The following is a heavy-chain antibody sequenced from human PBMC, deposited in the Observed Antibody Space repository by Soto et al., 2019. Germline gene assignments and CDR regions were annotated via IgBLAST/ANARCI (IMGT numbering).Heavy chain of an antibody. CDR3: VRTVEVDYYYGMDV. J-gene: IGHJ6*02. D-gene: IGHD4-17*01. CDR1: GGSISSSSYY. Sequence: KTSETLSLTCTVSGGSISSSSYYWGWIRQPPGKGLEWIGSIYYSGSTYYNPSLKSRVTISVDTSKNQFSLKLSSVTAADTAVYYCVRTVEVDYYYGMDVWGQGTTVTVSS. CDR2: IYYSGST. V-gene: IGHV4-39*01.